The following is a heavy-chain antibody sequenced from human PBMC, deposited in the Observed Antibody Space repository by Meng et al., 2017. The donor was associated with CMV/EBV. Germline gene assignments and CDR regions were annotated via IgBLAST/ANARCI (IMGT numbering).Heavy chain of an antibody. Sequence: SETLSLTCTVSGAFLSRYYWSWIRQPPGRGLEWIGYISYSGSTNYNPSLRSRVTISVDTSKNQFSLKLTSVTASDTAVYFCARDRLGSSGHYYYFIMDVWGQGTTVTVSS. V-gene: IGHV4-59*01. CDR1: GAFLSRYY. D-gene: IGHD6-19*01. CDR3: ARDRLGSSGHYYYFIMDV. J-gene: IGHJ6*02. CDR2: ISYSGST.